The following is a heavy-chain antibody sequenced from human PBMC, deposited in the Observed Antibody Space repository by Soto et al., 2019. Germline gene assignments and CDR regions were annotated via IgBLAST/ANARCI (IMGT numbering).Heavy chain of an antibody. V-gene: IGHV1-69*13. CDR2: IIPIFGTA. D-gene: IGHD5-12*01. CDR3: ARDRGDIVATIIPSYFDY. CDR1: GGTFSSYA. Sequence: GASVKVSCKASGGTFSSYAISWVRQAPRQGLEWMGGIIPIFGTANYAQKFQGRVTITADESTSTAYMELSSLRSEDTAVYYCARDRGDIVATIIPSYFDYWGQGTLVTVSS. J-gene: IGHJ4*02.